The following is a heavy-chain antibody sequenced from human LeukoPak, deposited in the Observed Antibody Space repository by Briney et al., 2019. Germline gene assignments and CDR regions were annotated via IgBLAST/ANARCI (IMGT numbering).Heavy chain of an antibody. CDR2: IYYSGST. Sequence: SETLSLTCTVSGGSISSYYWNWIRQPPGKGLEWIGYIYYSGSTNYNPSLKSRVTISVDTSKNQFSLKLSSVTAADTAVYYCARDRRTSAYIDYWGQGTLVTVSS. D-gene: IGHD2-2*01. J-gene: IGHJ4*02. V-gene: IGHV4-59*01. CDR1: GGSISSYY. CDR3: ARDRRTSAYIDY.